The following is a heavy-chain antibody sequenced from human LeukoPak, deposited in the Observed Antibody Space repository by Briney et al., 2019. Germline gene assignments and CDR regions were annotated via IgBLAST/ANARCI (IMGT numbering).Heavy chain of an antibody. J-gene: IGHJ4*02. Sequence: ASVKVSCKGSGYTFTDFYIHWVRQAPGQGLEWMGWINPKSGGTHYARKFQGRVTMTRDTSISTAYMELSRLRSDDTAVYYCARGYYGSGSPDNWGQGTLVTVSS. D-gene: IGHD3-10*01. V-gene: IGHV1-2*02. CDR1: GYTFTDFY. CDR3: ARGYYGSGSPDN. CDR2: INPKSGGT.